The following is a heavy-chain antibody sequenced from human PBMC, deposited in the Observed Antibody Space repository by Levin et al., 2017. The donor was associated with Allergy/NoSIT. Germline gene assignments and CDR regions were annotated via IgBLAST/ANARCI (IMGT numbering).Heavy chain of an antibody. Sequence: GESLKISCAASGFTFSSYGMHWVRQAPGKGLEWVAVISYDGSNKYYADSVKGRFTISRDNSKNTLYLQMNSLRAEDTAVYYCAKDNAGYYDSSGYSDYWGQGTLVTVSS. D-gene: IGHD3-22*01. CDR1: GFTFSSYG. J-gene: IGHJ4*02. CDR3: AKDNAGYYDSSGYSDY. CDR2: ISYDGSNK. V-gene: IGHV3-30*18.